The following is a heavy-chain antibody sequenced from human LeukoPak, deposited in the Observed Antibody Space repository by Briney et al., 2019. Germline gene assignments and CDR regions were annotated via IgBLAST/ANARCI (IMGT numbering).Heavy chain of an antibody. CDR2: TYYRSKWYN. V-gene: IGHV6-1*01. D-gene: IGHD3-22*01. J-gene: IGHJ6*03. CDR3: ARGRDGSGYLPRYYYYYMDV. Sequence: SQTLSLTCAISGDSVSSNSAAWNWIRQSPSRGLEWLGRTYYRSKWYNDYAVSVKSRITINPDTSKNQFSLQLNSVTPEDTAVYYCARGRDGSGYLPRYYYYYMDVWGKGTTVTISS. CDR1: GDSVSSNSAA.